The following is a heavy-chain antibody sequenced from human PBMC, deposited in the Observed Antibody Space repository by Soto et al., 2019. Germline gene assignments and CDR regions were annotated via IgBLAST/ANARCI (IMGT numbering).Heavy chain of an antibody. Sequence: WGSLRISCATSVITFSIFAMNWVRQPPGKGLEWVEVISVTGGTKYYAECVQGRFTISIDNCRNRLYVQMTSLRGEDTAVYYCAKGGPESEYAVYAFDIWGQGTKVTVSS. J-gene: IGHJ3*02. V-gene: IGHV3-23*01. CDR1: VITFSIFA. CDR2: ISVTGGTK. D-gene: IGHD2-2*01. CDR3: AKGGPESEYAVYAFDI.